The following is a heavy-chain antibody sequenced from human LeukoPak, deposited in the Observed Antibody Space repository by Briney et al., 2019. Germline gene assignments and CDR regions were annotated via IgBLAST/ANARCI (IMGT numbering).Heavy chain of an antibody. V-gene: IGHV3-21*01. D-gene: IGHD6-13*01. Sequence: GGSLRLSCAASGFTFSSYSMNWVRQAPGKGLEWVSSISGSSSYIYYADSVKGRFTISRDNAKNSLYLQMNSLRAEDTAVYYCARVIAAAGTEVDYWGQGTLVTVSS. CDR1: GFTFSSYS. CDR3: ARVIAAAGTEVDY. J-gene: IGHJ4*02. CDR2: ISGSSSYI.